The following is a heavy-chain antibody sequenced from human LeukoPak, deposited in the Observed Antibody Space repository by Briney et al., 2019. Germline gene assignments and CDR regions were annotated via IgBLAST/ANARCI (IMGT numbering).Heavy chain of an antibody. D-gene: IGHD3-3*01. Sequence: SQTLSLTCTVSGGSISSGSYYWSWIRQPAGKGLEWIGRIYTSGSTNYNPSLKSRVTISVDTSKNQFSLKLSSVTAADTAVYYCARVPYYDFWSGFDYWGQGTLVTASS. V-gene: IGHV4-61*02. J-gene: IGHJ4*02. CDR1: GGSISSGSYY. CDR3: ARVPYYDFWSGFDY. CDR2: IYTSGST.